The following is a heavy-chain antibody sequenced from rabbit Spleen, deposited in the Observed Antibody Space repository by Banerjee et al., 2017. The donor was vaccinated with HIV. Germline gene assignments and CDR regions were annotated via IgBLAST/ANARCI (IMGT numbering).Heavy chain of an antibody. V-gene: IGHV1S47*01. CDR3: AREGGIVVAGAFNL. Sequence: QEQLVESGGGLVQPGGSLKLSCKASGFDFSVYGLSWVRQAPGKGLEWIGYIDPIFGRTYYASWVNGRFTISSHNAQNTLYLQLNSLTAADTATYFCAREGGIVVAGAFNLWGPGTLVTVS. CDR2: IDPIFGRT. D-gene: IGHD4-1*01. CDR1: GFDFSVYG. J-gene: IGHJ4*01.